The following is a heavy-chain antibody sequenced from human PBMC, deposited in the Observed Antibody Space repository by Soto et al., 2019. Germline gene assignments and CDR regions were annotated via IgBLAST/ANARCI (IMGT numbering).Heavy chain of an antibody. CDR2: IIPVFGNT. D-gene: IGHD3-10*01. J-gene: IGHJ6*02. CDR1: GRSFSSDG. CDR3: ARGQYYSSGSAATSYFYFGIDV. Sequence: QLQLEQSGPEVKKPGSSVKVSCKASGRSFSSDGVSWVRQAPGQGREWMGGIIPVFGNTKYVQRFQGRLTITADKSTSTVYMEMSSLSSEDTAVYFCARGQYYSSGSAATSYFYFGIDVWGQGTTVIVSS. V-gene: IGHV1-69*06.